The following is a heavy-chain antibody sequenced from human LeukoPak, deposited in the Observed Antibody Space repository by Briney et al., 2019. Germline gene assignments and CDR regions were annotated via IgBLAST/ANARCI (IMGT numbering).Heavy chain of an antibody. D-gene: IGHD1-20*01. CDR3: AKDRDIMLTGHGMDV. CDR2: IGGLGEST. V-gene: IGHV3-23*01. CDR1: GFTFSRFA. Sequence: GGSLRLSCEASGFTFSRFATTWVRQAPGKGLEWVSTIGGLGESTNYADSVKGRFTISRDNSKNTLYLQMNNLRAEDTAVYYCAKDRDIMLTGHGMDVWGQRTTVTVSS. J-gene: IGHJ6*02.